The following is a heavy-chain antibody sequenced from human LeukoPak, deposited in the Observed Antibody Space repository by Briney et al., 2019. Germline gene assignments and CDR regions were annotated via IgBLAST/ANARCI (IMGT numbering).Heavy chain of an antibody. CDR2: ISYDGSNK. CDR1: GFTFSSYA. V-gene: IGHV3-30*04. J-gene: IGHJ4*02. CDR3: ARSIVVVNPPFDY. D-gene: IGHD3-22*01. Sequence: GRSLRLSCAASGFTFSSYAMHWVRQAPGKGLEWVAVISYDGSNKYYADSVKGRFTISRDNSMNTLYLQMNSLRAEDTAVYYCARSIVVVNPPFDYWGQGTLVTVSS.